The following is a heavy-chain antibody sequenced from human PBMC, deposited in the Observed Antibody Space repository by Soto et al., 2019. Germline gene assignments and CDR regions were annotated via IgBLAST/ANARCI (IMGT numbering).Heavy chain of an antibody. CDR1: GGTFSSYA. J-gene: IGHJ4*02. Sequence: SVKVSCKASGGTFSSYAISWVRQAPGQGLEWMGGIIPIFGTANYAQKFQGRVTITADESTSTAYMELSSLRSEDTAVYYCARDRSQGYKYYYDSSGYYDYWGQGTLVTVSS. D-gene: IGHD3-22*01. CDR3: ARDRSQGYKYYYDSSGYYDY. V-gene: IGHV1-69*13. CDR2: IIPIFGTA.